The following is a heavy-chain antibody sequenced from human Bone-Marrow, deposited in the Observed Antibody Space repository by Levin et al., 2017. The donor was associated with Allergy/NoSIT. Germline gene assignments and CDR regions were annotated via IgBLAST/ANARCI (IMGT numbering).Heavy chain of an antibody. CDR1: GFTFSSYA. J-gene: IGHJ4*02. CDR2: ISYDGSNK. D-gene: IGHD3-22*01. Sequence: GGSLRLSCAASGFTFSSYAMHWVRQAPGKGLEWVAVISYDGSNKYYADSVKGRFTISRDNSKNTLYLQMNSLRAEDTAVYYCARNQGYYYDSRGNDYWGQGTLVTVSS. V-gene: IGHV3-30-3*01. CDR3: ARNQGYYYDSRGNDY.